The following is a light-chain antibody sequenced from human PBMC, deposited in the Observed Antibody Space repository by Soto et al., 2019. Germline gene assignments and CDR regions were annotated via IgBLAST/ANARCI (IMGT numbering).Light chain of an antibody. Sequence: DIQMTQSPSTLSASVGDSAPITCRASQSISSWLAWYQQKPGKAPKLLIYDASSLESGVPSRFSGSGSGTEFTLTISSLQPDDFATYYCQQYNSYPKTVGQGTKVDIK. CDR3: QQYNSYPKT. V-gene: IGKV1-5*01. CDR2: DAS. CDR1: QSISSW. J-gene: IGKJ1*01.